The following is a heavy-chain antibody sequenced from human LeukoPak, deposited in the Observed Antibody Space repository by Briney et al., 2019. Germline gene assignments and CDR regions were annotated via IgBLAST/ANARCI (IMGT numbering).Heavy chain of an antibody. J-gene: IGHJ4*02. CDR3: TKRIDGAGSYYIDF. V-gene: IGHV3-23*01. Sequence: GGSLRLSCAASGFTFSSYSMNWVRQAPGKGPEWVSAIGGTDGTTFYAAFVKGRFTISRDNSRNTLYLQMNSLRAEDTAVYYCTKRIDGAGSYYIDFWGQGTVVTVSS. CDR1: GFTFSSYS. CDR2: IGGTDGTT. D-gene: IGHD3-10*01.